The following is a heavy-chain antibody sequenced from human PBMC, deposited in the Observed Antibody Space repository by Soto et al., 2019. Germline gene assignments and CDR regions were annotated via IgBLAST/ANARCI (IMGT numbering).Heavy chain of an antibody. D-gene: IGHD6-6*01. Sequence: QVQLVESGGVVVQPGKSLRLSCAASGFIFSSYAMHWARQAPGKGLEWVTVISIRGGDEYYAESVRGRFTISRDDSKNTLYLQMDSLRVEDTAVYYCARGTIVARQHLDYWGQGTLVTVSS. CDR1: GFIFSSYA. CDR2: ISIRGGDE. CDR3: ARGTIVARQHLDY. J-gene: IGHJ4*02. V-gene: IGHV3-30*03.